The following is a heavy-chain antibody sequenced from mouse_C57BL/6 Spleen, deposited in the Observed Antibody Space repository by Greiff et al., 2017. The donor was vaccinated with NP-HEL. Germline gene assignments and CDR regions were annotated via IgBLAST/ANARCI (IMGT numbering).Heavy chain of an antibody. V-gene: IGHV14-1*01. CDR1: GFNIKDYY. Sequence: EVQLQQSGAELVRPGASVKLSCTASGFNIKDYYMHWVKQRPEQGLEWIGRIDPEDGDTEYAPKYQGKATMTADTSSNTADLQLSSLASEDTAVYYCTTGTVGASLDYWGQGTTLTVSS. J-gene: IGHJ2*01. CDR3: TTGTVGASLDY. CDR2: IDPEDGDT. D-gene: IGHD1-1*01.